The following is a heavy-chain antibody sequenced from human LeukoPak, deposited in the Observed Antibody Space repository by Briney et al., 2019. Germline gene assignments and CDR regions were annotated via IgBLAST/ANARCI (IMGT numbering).Heavy chain of an antibody. CDR1: GGSISSGDYY. CDR2: IYYSGST. Sequence: SETLSLTCTVSGGSISSGDYYWSWIRQPPGKGLEWIGYIYYSGSTYYNPSLKSRVTISEDTSKNQFSLKLSSVTAADTAVYYCAGSVSPFNWFDPWGQGTLVTVSS. J-gene: IGHJ5*02. V-gene: IGHV4-30-4*01. CDR3: AGSVSPFNWFDP.